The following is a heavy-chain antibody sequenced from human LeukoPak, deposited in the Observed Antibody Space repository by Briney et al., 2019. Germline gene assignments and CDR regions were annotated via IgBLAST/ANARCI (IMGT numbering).Heavy chain of an antibody. V-gene: IGHV3-74*01. Sequence: GGSLRLSCAASGFTFSSYWMHWVRQGPGKGLVWVSRINSDGRSTSYADSVKGRFTISRDNSKNTLYLQMNSLRAEDTAVYFCARGRRWDLLVSLIDASDIWGQGTMVTVSS. CDR1: GFTFSSYW. CDR3: ARGRRWDLLVSLIDASDI. J-gene: IGHJ3*02. CDR2: INSDGRST. D-gene: IGHD4-23*01.